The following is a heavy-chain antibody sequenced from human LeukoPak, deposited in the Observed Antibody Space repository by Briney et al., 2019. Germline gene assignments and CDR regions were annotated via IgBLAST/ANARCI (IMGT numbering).Heavy chain of an antibody. CDR3: ARDSAGNDY. D-gene: IGHD6-13*01. V-gene: IGHV3-11*06. Sequence: GGSLRLSCAASGFTFSDYYMSWIRQAPGKGLEWLSYINIGGTNTHYADSVKGRFTISRDNAKNSLYLQMNSLRAEDTAMYYCARDSAGNDYWGQGTLVTVSS. CDR2: INIGGTNT. CDR1: GFTFSDYY. J-gene: IGHJ4*02.